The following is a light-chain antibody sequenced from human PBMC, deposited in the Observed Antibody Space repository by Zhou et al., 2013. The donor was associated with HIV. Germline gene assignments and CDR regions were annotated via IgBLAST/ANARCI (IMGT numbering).Light chain of an antibody. J-gene: IGKJ2*01. CDR3: QQSYTTPYT. V-gene: IGKV1-39*01. CDR2: AAA. CDR1: QDIRKS. Sequence: DIQMTQSPSSLSASVGDEVTITCRASQDIRKSLSWYQQKPGKAPKLLIYAAANLQSGVPPRFSGSGSGTDFFLGISSLQPEDYATYYCQQSYTTPYTFGQGSRLEI.